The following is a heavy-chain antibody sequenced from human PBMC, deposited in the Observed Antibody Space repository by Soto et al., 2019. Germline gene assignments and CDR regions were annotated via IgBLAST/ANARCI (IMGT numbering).Heavy chain of an antibody. CDR3: ARVRWALDY. CDR2: IKQDGSEK. V-gene: IGHV3-7*03. CDR1: GFTFSRYW. D-gene: IGHD6-13*01. Sequence: EVQLVESGGGLVQPGGSLRLSCAASGFTFSRYWMSWVRQAPGKGLEWVANIKQDGSEKYYVDSVKGRFTISRDNAKNSLYLQMNSLRAEDTAVYYGARVRWALDYWGQGTLVTVSS. J-gene: IGHJ4*02.